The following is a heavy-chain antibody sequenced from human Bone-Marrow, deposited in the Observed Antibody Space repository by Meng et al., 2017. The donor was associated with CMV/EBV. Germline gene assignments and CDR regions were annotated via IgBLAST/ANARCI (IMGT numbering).Heavy chain of an antibody. CDR1: YPFANYG. V-gene: IGHV1-18*01. CDR2: VTTYKSNT. CDR3: ARVRYYDSSGYPFDFYY. Sequence: YPFANYGISWVRQAPGQGPEWTGWVTTYKSNTNYAQKLQGRVTMTTDTSTSTGYIELRSLRSDDTAVYYCARVRYYDSSGYPFDFYYWGQGTLVTVSS. D-gene: IGHD3-22*01. J-gene: IGHJ4*02.